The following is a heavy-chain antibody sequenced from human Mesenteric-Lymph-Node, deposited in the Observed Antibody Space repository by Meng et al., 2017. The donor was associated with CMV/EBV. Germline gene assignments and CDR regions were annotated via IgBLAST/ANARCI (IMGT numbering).Heavy chain of an antibody. J-gene: IGHJ4*02. CDR3: ARFPYSSSWYFDY. D-gene: IGHD6-13*01. CDR2: IYTGAST. Sequence: GGPLRLSCAASGFTVSTNHMSWVRQAPGKGLEWVSVIYTGASTYYADSVKGRFTISRDNSKNTLYLQMNSLRVEDTAVYYCARFPYSSSWYFDYWGQGTLVTVSS. CDR1: GFTVSTNH. V-gene: IGHV3-66*02.